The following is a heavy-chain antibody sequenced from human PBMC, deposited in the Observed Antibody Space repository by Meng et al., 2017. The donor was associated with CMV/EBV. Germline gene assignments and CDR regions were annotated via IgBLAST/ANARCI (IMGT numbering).Heavy chain of an antibody. CDR2: ISGSGGST. CDR1: GFTFSSYA. V-gene: IGHV3-23*01. Sequence: GGSLRLSCAASGFTFSSYAMSWVRQAPGKGLEWVSAISGSGGSTYYADSVKGRFTISRGNSKNTLYLQMNSLRAEDTAVYYCATDSPISRWSQLVFDYWGQGTLVTVSS. D-gene: IGHD6-6*01. J-gene: IGHJ4*02. CDR3: ATDSPISRWSQLVFDY.